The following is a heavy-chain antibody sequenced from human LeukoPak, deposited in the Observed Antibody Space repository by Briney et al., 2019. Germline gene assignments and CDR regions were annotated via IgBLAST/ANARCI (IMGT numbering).Heavy chain of an antibody. CDR1: GFTFSSYW. CDR2: IKQDGSEK. J-gene: IGHJ6*02. CDR3: ARDRPGGYSSGWYWGKYYYYGMDV. Sequence: GGSLRLSCAASGFTFSSYWMSWVRQAPGKGLEWVANIKQDGSEKYYVDSVKGRFTISRDNAKNSLYLQMNSLSAEDTAVYYCARDRPGGYSSGWYWGKYYYYGMDVWGQGTTVTVSS. D-gene: IGHD6-19*01. V-gene: IGHV3-7*01.